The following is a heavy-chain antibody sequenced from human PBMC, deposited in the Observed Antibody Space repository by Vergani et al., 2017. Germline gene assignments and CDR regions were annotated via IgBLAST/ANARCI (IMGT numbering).Heavy chain of an antibody. D-gene: IGHD5-12*01. V-gene: IGHV1-69*12. Sequence: QVQLVQSGAEVKKPGSSVTVSCKASGGTLSSYAIRRWRQAPGQGLEWMGGIIPIFGTANYAKKFQGRVTITADESTSTAYMVRSSLRSEDTAVYFCARMLRLRGFDYWGEVSLVTVSS. CDR2: IIPIFGTA. CDR3: ARMLRLRGFDY. J-gene: IGHJ4*02. CDR1: GGTLSSYA.